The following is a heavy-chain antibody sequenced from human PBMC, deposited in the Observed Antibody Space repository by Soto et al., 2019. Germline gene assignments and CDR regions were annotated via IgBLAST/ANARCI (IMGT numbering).Heavy chain of an antibody. CDR3: ARDGPHITIFGYGDY. Sequence: GGSPRHSCAAPGVTLSRYVFHLGRPAPGKGLEWVAHISYDGNNKYYADSVKGRFTISRDNFKNTLYLQMSSLRADDTAVYYCARDGPHITIFGYGDYWGQGNLVTVSS. CDR1: GVTLSRYV. J-gene: IGHJ4*02. CDR2: ISYDGNNK. D-gene: IGHD3-3*01. V-gene: IGHV3-30-3*01.